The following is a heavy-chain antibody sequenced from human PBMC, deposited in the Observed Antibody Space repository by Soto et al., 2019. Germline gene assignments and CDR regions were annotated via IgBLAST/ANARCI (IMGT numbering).Heavy chain of an antibody. CDR1: GVPLSNGTYY. D-gene: IGHD6-25*01. CDR2: IYYSGAT. CDR3: ARLFAAAAGYGMDL. Sequence: SETLSLTCIVSGVPLSNGTYYWGWIRQPPGKGLEWIGNIYYSGATYYNPSLKSRVTISVETSSYQFSLGLTSVTAADTAVYYCARLFAAAAGYGMDLWGQGTTVTVSS. V-gene: IGHV4-39*01. J-gene: IGHJ6*02.